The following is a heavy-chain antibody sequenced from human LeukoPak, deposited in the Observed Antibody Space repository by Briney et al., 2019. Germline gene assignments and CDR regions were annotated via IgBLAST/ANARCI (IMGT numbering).Heavy chain of an antibody. CDR3: AKSNSRNRRNYYFDY. V-gene: IGHV3-23*01. CDR2: ISGSGGST. J-gene: IGHJ4*02. CDR1: GFTFSSYA. D-gene: IGHD1-14*01. Sequence: PGGSLRLSCAASGFTFSSYAMSWVRQAPGKGLEWVSAISGSGGSTYYADSVKGRFTISRDNSKNTLYLQMNSLRAEDTAVYYCAKSNSRNRRNYYFDYWGQGTLVTVSS.